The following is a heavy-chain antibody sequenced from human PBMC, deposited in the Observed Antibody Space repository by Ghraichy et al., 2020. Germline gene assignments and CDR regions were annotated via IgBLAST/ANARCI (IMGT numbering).Heavy chain of an antibody. D-gene: IGHD2-2*01. J-gene: IGHJ5*02. CDR2: IIPIFGTA. Sequence: SVKVSCKASGVTFSSYAISWVRQAPGQGLEWMGGIIPIFGTANYAQKFQGRVTITADESTSTAYMELSSLRSEDTAVYYCARRGGYCSSTSCHDNWFDPWGQGTLVTVSS. V-gene: IGHV1-69*13. CDR3: ARRGGYCSSTSCHDNWFDP. CDR1: GVTFSSYA.